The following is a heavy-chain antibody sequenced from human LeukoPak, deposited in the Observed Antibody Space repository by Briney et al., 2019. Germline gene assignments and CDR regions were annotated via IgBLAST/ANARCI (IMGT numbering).Heavy chain of an antibody. J-gene: IGHJ4*02. CDR1: GGSISGSAYY. Sequence: PSETLSLTCTVSGGSISGSAYYWGWIRQPPGKGLEWIGSIYYTGSMYYNPSSGTTYYNPSLKSRVTISLDTSKNQFSLKLSSVTAADTAVYYCARDMMVRGIDYWGQGTLVTVSS. D-gene: IGHD3-10*01. CDR2: IYYTGSMYYNPSSGTT. V-gene: IGHV4-39*07. CDR3: ARDMMVRGIDY.